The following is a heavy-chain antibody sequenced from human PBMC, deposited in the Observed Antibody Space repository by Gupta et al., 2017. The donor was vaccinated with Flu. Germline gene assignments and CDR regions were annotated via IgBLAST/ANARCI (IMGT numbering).Heavy chain of an antibody. CDR3: AKDQLECTGGSCYRLDYYYGMDV. J-gene: IGHJ6*02. D-gene: IGHD2-15*01. V-gene: IGHV3-23*01. Sequence: VSAISGSGRSTYYADSVKGRFTISRDNSKNTLFLQMNSLRAEDTAVYYCAKDQLECTGGSCYRLDYYYGMDVWGQGTTVTVSS. CDR2: ISGSGRST.